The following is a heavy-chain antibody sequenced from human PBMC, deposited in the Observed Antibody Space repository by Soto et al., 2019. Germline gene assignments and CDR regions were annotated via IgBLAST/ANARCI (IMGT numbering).Heavy chain of an antibody. CDR3: ARDSGQQLVRETYYYYGMDV. CDR2: IYYSGST. Sequence: SETLSLTCTVSGGSISSGDYYWSWIRQPPGKGLEWTGYIYYSGSTYYNPSLKSRVTISVDTSKNQFSLKLSSVTAADTAVYYCARDSGQQLVRETYYYYGMDVWGQGTTVTVSS. V-gene: IGHV4-30-4*01. D-gene: IGHD6-13*01. J-gene: IGHJ6*02. CDR1: GGSISSGDYY.